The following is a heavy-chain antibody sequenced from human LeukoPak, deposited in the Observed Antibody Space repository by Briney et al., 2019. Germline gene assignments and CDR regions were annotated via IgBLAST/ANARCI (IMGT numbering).Heavy chain of an antibody. Sequence: ASVKVSCKAPGYTFTNYGFTWVRQAPGRGLEWMGWISVYNGVTKYAQKYQGRVAMTTDTSTSTAYMELRSLRSDDTAVYYCARGHDYVWGSYRLDFDYWGQGTLVTVSS. CDR1: GYTFTNYG. J-gene: IGHJ4*02. D-gene: IGHD3-16*02. V-gene: IGHV1-18*01. CDR3: ARGHDYVWGSYRLDFDY. CDR2: ISVYNGVT.